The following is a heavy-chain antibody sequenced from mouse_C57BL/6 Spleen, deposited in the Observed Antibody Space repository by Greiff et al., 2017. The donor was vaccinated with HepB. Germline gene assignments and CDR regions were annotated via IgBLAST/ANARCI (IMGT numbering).Heavy chain of an antibody. J-gene: IGHJ3*01. V-gene: IGHV1-55*01. D-gene: IGHD1-1*01. CDR1: GYTFTSYW. Sequence: QVQLQQPGAELVKPGASVKMSCKASGYTFTSYWITWVKQRPGQGLEWIGDIYPGSGSTNYNEKFKSKATLTVATSSSTAYMQLSSLTSEDSAVYYCARNYYGSSYVNAYWGQGTLVTVSA. CDR2: IYPGSGST. CDR3: ARNYYGSSYVNAY.